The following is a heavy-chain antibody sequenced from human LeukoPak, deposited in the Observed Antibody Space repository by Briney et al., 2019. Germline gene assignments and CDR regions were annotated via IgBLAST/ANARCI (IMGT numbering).Heavy chain of an antibody. J-gene: IGHJ4*02. V-gene: IGHV4-39*07. CDR3: ARASGYCSGGSCPLLGIDY. CDR2: INHSGST. CDR1: GDSISSSHYY. D-gene: IGHD2-15*01. Sequence: SETLSLTCTVSGDSISSSHYYWGWIRQSPGKGLEWIGEINHSGSTNYNPSLKSRVTISVDTSKNQFSLKLSSVTAADTAVYYCARASGYCSGGSCPLLGIDYWGQGTLVTVSS.